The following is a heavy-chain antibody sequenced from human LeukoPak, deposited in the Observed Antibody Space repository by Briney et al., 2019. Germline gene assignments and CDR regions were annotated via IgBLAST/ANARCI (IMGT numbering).Heavy chain of an antibody. CDR2: IIPIFGTA. CDR3: ASTGSLVRGVTDY. D-gene: IGHD3-10*01. V-gene: IGHV1-69*06. Sequence: SVKVSCKASGGTSSSYAISWVRQAPGQGLEWMGGIIPIFGTANYAQKFQGRVTITADKSTSTAYMELSSLRSEDTAVHYCASTGSLVRGVTDYWGQGTLVTASS. CDR1: GGTSSSYA. J-gene: IGHJ4*02.